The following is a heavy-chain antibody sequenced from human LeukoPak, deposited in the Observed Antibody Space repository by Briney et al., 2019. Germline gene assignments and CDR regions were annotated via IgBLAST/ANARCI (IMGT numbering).Heavy chain of an antibody. D-gene: IGHD6-13*01. Sequence: GGSLRLSCAASGFTFCIYGMHWVRQAPGKGLEWVAFIRYDGSNKYYADSVKGRFTISRDNSKNTLYLQMNSLRAEDTAVYYCAKGGSSWYHFDYWGQGTLVTVSS. CDR1: GFTFCIYG. V-gene: IGHV3-30*02. CDR2: IRYDGSNK. CDR3: AKGGSSWYHFDY. J-gene: IGHJ4*02.